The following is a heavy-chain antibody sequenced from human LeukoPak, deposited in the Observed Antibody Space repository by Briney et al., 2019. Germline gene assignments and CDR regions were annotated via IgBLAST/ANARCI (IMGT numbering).Heavy chain of an antibody. CDR1: GFTFDDYA. J-gene: IGHJ6*02. CDR3: AKDRVAMEYYYYYGMDV. Sequence: GGSLRLSCAASGFTFDDYAVHWVRQAPGKGLEWVAGISWNSGNIGYADSVKGRFTISRDNAKNSLYLQMNSLRAEDTALYYCAKDRVAMEYYYYYGMDVWGQGTTVTVSS. D-gene: IGHD5-12*01. V-gene: IGHV3-9*01. CDR2: ISWNSGNI.